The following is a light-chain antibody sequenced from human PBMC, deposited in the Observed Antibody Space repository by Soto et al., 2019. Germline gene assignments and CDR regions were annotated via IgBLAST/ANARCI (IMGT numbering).Light chain of an antibody. CDR3: QQRSNWPT. CDR2: DAS. V-gene: IGKV3-11*01. Sequence: EIVLTQSPATLSLSPGERATLSCRASQSVGNYLAWHQQKAGQAPRLLIYDASNRATGIPARFSGSGSGTEFTLTISSLEPEDFAVYYCQQRSNWPTFGQGTRLEIK. CDR1: QSVGNY. J-gene: IGKJ5*01.